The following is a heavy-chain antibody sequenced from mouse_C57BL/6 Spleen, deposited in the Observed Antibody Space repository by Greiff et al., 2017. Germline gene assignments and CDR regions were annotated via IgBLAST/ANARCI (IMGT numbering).Heavy chain of an antibody. CDR3: ASPDYYGSCYFDY. V-gene: IGHV5-17*01. D-gene: IGHD1-1*01. Sequence: EVQRVESGGGLVKPGGSLKLPCAASGFTFSDYGMHWVRQAPEKGLEWVAYISSGSSTIYYADTVKGRFTISRDNAKNTLFLQMTSLRSEDTAMYCCASPDYYGSCYFDYWGQGTTLTVSS. CDR1: GFTFSDYG. J-gene: IGHJ2*01. CDR2: ISSGSSTI.